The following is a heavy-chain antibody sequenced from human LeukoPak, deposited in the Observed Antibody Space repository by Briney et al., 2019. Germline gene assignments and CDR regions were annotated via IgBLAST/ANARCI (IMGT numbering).Heavy chain of an antibody. CDR1: GFSFSNYW. CDR2: IKTDGSET. D-gene: IGHD3-10*01. Sequence: GGSLRLSCAASGFSFSNYWMGWVRQAPGKGLACVANIKTDGSETYYVDSVKGRFTISRDNAKNSLFLQMNSLRAEDTAIYYCVSAIRGSPIDYWGQGALVSVPS. J-gene: IGHJ4*02. V-gene: IGHV3-7*01. CDR3: VSAIRGSPIDY.